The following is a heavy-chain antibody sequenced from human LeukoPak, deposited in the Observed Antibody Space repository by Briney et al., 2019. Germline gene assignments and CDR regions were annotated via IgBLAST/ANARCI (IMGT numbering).Heavy chain of an antibody. CDR2: IIPIFGTA. Sequence: SVEVSCKASGGTFSSYAISWVRQAPGQGLEWMGGIIPIFGTANYAQKFQGRVTITAVESMRTAYMELSGLRSEDTAVYYCARGWLAETTVVTPYNYWGQGTLVTVSS. V-gene: IGHV1-69*01. D-gene: IGHD4-23*01. CDR3: ARGWLAETTVVTPYNY. J-gene: IGHJ4*02. CDR1: GGTFSSYA.